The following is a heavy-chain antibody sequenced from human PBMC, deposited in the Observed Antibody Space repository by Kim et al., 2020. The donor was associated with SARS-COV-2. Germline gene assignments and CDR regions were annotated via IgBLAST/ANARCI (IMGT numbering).Heavy chain of an antibody. CDR1: GYPFTRSA. Sequence: ASVKVCCEASGYPFTRSALHWVRQAPGQGLELMGWINTNTGKPTYAQGFTGRFVFSLDTSVSTAYLQISGLKAEDTAVYFCAKESGRDYYFDYWGQGTLVTVSS. D-gene: IGHD3-10*01. CDR3: AKESGRDYYFDY. V-gene: IGHV7-4-1*02. CDR2: INTNTGKP. J-gene: IGHJ4*02.